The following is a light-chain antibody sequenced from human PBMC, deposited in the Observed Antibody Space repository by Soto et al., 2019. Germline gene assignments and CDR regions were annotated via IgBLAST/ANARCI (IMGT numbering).Light chain of an antibody. CDR2: WAS. J-gene: IGKJ2*01. Sequence: DIVMTQSPDSLAVSLGERATLNCKSSQSVLYSSNNKNYLAWYQQKPGQPPKLLIYWASTRESGVPDRFSGSGSGTDFSLASSSLQAEDGAVYYCQQYYSTPYTFGQGTKLEIK. CDR3: QQYYSTPYT. V-gene: IGKV4-1*01. CDR1: QSVLYSSNNKNY.